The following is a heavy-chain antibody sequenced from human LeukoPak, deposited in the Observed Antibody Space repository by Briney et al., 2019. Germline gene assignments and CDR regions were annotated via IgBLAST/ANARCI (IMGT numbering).Heavy chain of an antibody. J-gene: IGHJ4*02. CDR3: ARQTYYDFWSGYYELDY. CDR2: IYPGDSDT. CDR1: GYSFTSYW. V-gene: IGHV5-51*01. Sequence: GESLKISCKGSGYSFTSYWIGWVRQMPGKGLEWMGIIYPGDSDTRYSPSFQGQVTISADKSISTAYLQWSSLKASDTAMYYCARQTYYDFWSGYYELDYWGQGTLVTVSS. D-gene: IGHD3-3*01.